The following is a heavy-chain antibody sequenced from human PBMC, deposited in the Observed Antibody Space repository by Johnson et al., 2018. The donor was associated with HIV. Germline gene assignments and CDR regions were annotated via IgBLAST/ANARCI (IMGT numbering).Heavy chain of an antibody. CDR3: ARPSSGWYFDAFDI. D-gene: IGHD6-19*01. V-gene: IGHV3-20*04. CDR2: INWNGGTP. J-gene: IGHJ3*02. CDR1: GFTFNSYA. Sequence: VQLVESGGGVVRPGGSLRLSCAASGFTFNSYAMHWVRQAPGKGLEWVSGINWNGGTPGSADSVKNRFTISRDNAKNSLYLQMNSLRAEDTAVYYCARPSSGWYFDAFDIWGQGTMVTVSS.